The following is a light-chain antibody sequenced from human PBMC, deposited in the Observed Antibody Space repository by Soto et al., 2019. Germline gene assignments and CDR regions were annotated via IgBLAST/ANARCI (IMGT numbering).Light chain of an antibody. CDR3: LQGYNTFWT. J-gene: IGKJ1*01. V-gene: IGKV1-39*01. CDR1: QPIGTS. Sequence: DIQMTQSPSSLSASVGDSVTVTCRASQPIGTSLHWYQQRAGKAPKVLISSASRLQSGVSSRFSGSGSGTPFTLTVSSLRPEDSAIYYCLQGYNTFWTFGQGTKVEIK. CDR2: SAS.